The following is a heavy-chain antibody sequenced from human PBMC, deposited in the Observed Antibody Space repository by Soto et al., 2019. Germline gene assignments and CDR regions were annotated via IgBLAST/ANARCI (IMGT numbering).Heavy chain of an antibody. CDR3: ARGLGYSSSWYVY. D-gene: IGHD6-13*01. CDR1: GGSFSGYY. CDR2: INHSGST. V-gene: IGHV4-34*01. J-gene: IGHJ4*02. Sequence: SETLSLTCAVYGGSFSGYYWSWIRQPPGKGLEWIGEINHSGSTNYNPSLKSRVTISVDTSKNQFSLKLSSVTAADTAVYYCARGLGYSSSWYVYWGQGTLVPVSS.